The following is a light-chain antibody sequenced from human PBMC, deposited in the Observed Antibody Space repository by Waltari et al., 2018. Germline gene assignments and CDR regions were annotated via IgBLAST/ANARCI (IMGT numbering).Light chain of an antibody. CDR1: DSAVGAYYF. Sequence: QSALTQPASVSGSPGQSITLSCSGPDSAVGAYYFVSWYQQHPGKAPHLLIYEVSNRPSGISNRFSASKSGNTASLTISGLQAEDETDYYCSSYTTSSAPGVFGTGTRVTVL. CDR3: SSYTTSSAPGV. V-gene: IGLV2-14*01. CDR2: EVS. J-gene: IGLJ1*01.